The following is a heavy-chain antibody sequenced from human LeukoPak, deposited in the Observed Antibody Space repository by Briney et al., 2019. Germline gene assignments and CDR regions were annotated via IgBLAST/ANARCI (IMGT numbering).Heavy chain of an antibody. V-gene: IGHV1-69*05. Sequence: SVKVSCKASGGTFSTYAANWVRQAPGQGLEWMGGIIPLFGTANYAQKFQGRVTITTDESTSTAYMELSSLRSEDTAIYYCARVFARGGEISGSYYYYGGQGTLVTVSS. CDR2: IIPLFGTA. J-gene: IGHJ4*02. CDR1: GGTFSTYA. D-gene: IGHD3-10*01. CDR3: ARVFARGGEISGSYYYY.